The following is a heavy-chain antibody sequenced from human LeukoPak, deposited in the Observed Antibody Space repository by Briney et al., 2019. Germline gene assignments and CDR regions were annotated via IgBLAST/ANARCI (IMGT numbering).Heavy chain of an antibody. V-gene: IGHV4-34*01. CDR1: GGSFSGYY. CDR3: ARGLRSGGSCGVDY. Sequence: PSETLSLTCAVYGGSFSGYYWSWIRQSSGKGLEWIGEINHSGSTNYNPSLKSRVTISIDTSKNQFSLRLTSVTAADTAVYYCARGLRSGGSCGVDYWGQGTLVTVSS. CDR2: INHSGST. J-gene: IGHJ4*02. D-gene: IGHD2-15*01.